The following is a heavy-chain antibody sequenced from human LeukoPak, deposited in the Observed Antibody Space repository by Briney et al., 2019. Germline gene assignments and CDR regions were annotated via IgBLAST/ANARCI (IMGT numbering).Heavy chain of an antibody. V-gene: IGHV3-30*02. CDR2: IRYAGSSK. Sequence: GGSLRLSCAASGFIFSSYGMHWVRQAPGKGLEWVAFIRYAGSSKYYADSVKGRFTISRDNAKNSLYLQMNSLRAEDTAVYYCARDRDYYDSSGYLLSDAFDIWGQGTMVTVSS. J-gene: IGHJ3*02. D-gene: IGHD3-22*01. CDR1: GFIFSSYG. CDR3: ARDRDYYDSSGYLLSDAFDI.